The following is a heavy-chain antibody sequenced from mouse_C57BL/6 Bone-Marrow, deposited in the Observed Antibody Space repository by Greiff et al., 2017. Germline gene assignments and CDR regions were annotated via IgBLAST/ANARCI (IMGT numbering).Heavy chain of an antibody. J-gene: IGHJ3*01. V-gene: IGHV5-16*01. D-gene: IGHD1-1*02. Sequence: DVKLVESEGGLVQPGSSMKLSCTASGFTFSDYYMAWVRQVPEKGLEWVANINYDGSSTYYLDSLKSRFIISRDNAKNILYLQMSSLKSEDTATYYCARDFYMAYWGQGTLVTVSA. CDR1: GFTFSDYY. CDR2: INYDGSST. CDR3: ARDFYMAY.